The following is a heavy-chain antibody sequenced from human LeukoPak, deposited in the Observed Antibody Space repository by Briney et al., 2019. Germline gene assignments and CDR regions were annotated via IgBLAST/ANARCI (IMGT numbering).Heavy chain of an antibody. CDR2: IATSSDYI. J-gene: IGHJ3*02. V-gene: IGHV3-21*06. CDR1: GFTVSSNY. D-gene: IGHD3-10*01. CDR3: ARGRSIAILRGVAISDGFDI. Sequence: GGSLRLSCAASGFTVSSNYMSWVRQAPGKGLEWVSSIATSSDYIYYAGSLKGRFTISRDNAKNSLYLHMNSLRPDDTAVYYCARGRSIAILRGVAISDGFDIWGQGTKVTVS.